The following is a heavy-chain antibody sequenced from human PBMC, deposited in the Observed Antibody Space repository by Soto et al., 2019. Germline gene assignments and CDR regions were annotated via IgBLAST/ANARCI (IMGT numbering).Heavy chain of an antibody. Sequence: QVQLVQSGAEVKKPGSSVKVSCKASGGTFSSYAISWVRQAPGQGLEWMGGIIPIFGTANYAQKFQGRVTITADESTSTAYRVLSSRRSEDTAVYYCARRGYDSSGYYYRYYYGMDVWGQGTTVTVSS. CDR2: IIPIFGTA. CDR1: GGTFSSYA. CDR3: ARRGYDSSGYYYRYYYGMDV. J-gene: IGHJ6*02. D-gene: IGHD3-22*01. V-gene: IGHV1-69*01.